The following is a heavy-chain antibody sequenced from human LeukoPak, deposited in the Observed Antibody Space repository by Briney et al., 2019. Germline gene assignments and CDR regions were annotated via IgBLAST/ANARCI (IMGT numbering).Heavy chain of an antibody. D-gene: IGHD1-14*01. Sequence: GGSLRLSCAASGLTFSTSGFNWVRQAPGKGLEWVASIGPTGSDRYHADSIKGRSTISRDNANNFLYLQMNSLRAEDTAVYYCATETNGRHYDYWGQGTLLTVSS. J-gene: IGHJ4*02. CDR1: GLTFSTSG. V-gene: IGHV3-21*06. CDR2: IGPTGSDR. CDR3: ATETNGRHYDY.